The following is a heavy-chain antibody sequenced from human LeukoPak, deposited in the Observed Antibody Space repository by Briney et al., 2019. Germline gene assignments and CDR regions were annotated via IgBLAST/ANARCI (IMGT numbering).Heavy chain of an antibody. J-gene: IGHJ4*02. CDR1: GFTFSSYG. CDR3: AKDQHGDYVEGVFDH. Sequence: GGSLRLSCAASGFTFSSYGMSWVRQAPGKGLEWVSAISGSGGSTYYADSVKGRFTISRDNSKNTLYLQMNSLRAEDTAVYYCAKDQHGDYVEGVFDHWGQGTLVTVSS. CDR2: ISGSGGST. D-gene: IGHD4-17*01. V-gene: IGHV3-23*01.